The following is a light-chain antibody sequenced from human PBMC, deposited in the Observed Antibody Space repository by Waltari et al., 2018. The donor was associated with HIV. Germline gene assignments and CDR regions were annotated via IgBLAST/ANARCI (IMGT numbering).Light chain of an antibody. CDR2: QDN. CDR1: ELGDKY. V-gene: IGLV3-1*01. Sequence: YGLTQAPSVSVSPGQTAYISCSGDELGDKYASWYQHKPGQYPVLVIYQDNKRPSGIPERFSGSNSGNTATLTISGTQAMDEADYYCQAWDKTVVFGGGTKLTV. J-gene: IGLJ2*01. CDR3: QAWDKTVV.